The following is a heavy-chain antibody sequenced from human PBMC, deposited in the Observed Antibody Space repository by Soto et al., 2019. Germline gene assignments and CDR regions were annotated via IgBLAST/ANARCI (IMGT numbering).Heavy chain of an antibody. D-gene: IGHD3-3*01. CDR1: GFSFGSYT. Sequence: VQLLESGGGLVQPGGSPRLSCAASGFSFGSYTMSWVRQAPGKGLEWVSTISGSGRATYYADSVKGRFTISRDNSKNTLYLEMNSLRAEDMAVYHCAKGHSYYGFRLECWGQGTLVTVSS. J-gene: IGHJ4*02. V-gene: IGHV3-23*01. CDR3: AKGHSYYGFRLEC. CDR2: ISGSGRAT.